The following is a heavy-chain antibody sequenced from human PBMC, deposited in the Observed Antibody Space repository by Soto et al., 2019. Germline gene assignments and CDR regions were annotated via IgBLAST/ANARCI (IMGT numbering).Heavy chain of an antibody. CDR3: ARFEYYYGSGSYYNWFDP. D-gene: IGHD3-10*01. Sequence: ASVKVSCKASGYTFTSYAMHWVRQAPGQRLEWMGWINAGNGNTKYSQKFQGRVTITRDTSARTAYMELSSLRSEDTAVYYCARFEYYYGSGSYYNWFDPWGQGTLVTVSS. V-gene: IGHV1-3*01. J-gene: IGHJ5*02. CDR1: GYTFTSYA. CDR2: INAGNGNT.